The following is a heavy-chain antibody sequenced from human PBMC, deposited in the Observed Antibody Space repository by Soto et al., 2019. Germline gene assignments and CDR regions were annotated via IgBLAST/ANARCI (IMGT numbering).Heavy chain of an antibody. CDR2: ISGSGGST. CDR3: AKDKLDYDFWSGYYPPHYYGMDV. D-gene: IGHD3-3*01. J-gene: IGHJ6*02. Sequence: PGGSLRLSCAASGFTFSSYAMSWVRQAPGKGLEWVSAISGSGGSTYYADSVKGRFTISRDNSKNTLYLQMNSLRAEDTAVYYCAKDKLDYDFWSGYYPPHYYGMDVSGQGTPVTVSS. CDR1: GFTFSSYA. V-gene: IGHV3-23*01.